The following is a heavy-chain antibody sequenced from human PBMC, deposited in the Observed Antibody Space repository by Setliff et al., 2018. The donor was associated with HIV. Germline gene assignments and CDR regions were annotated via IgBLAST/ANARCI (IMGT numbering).Heavy chain of an antibody. CDR1: GDSIMNYY. Sequence: PSETLSLTCNVSGDSIMNYYWSWIRQPPGKGLEWIGYIYYSGYTNERASYNPSLQSRVTISEDTSKNQVSLKLRSVTAADTAMYYCARHQKGYYGSGSYSAWGQGKLVTVSS. J-gene: IGHJ5*02. CDR3: ARHQKGYYGSGSYSA. CDR2: IYYSGYTNERA. V-gene: IGHV4-59*08. D-gene: IGHD3-10*01.